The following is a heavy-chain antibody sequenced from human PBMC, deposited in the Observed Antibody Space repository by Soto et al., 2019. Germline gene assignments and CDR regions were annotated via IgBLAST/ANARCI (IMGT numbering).Heavy chain of an antibody. Sequence: GGSLRLACAASGFKFSNYAMSWVRQAPGKGLEWVSLISATGGGTYYADSVKGRFTISRDNSHNTLYLQVHSLTAEDTAVYYCAKDRRAGGNSAFYFDFWGHGAQVTVS. CDR1: GFKFSNYA. J-gene: IGHJ5*01. CDR2: ISATGGGT. V-gene: IGHV3-23*01. CDR3: AKDRRAGGNSAFYFDF. D-gene: IGHD3-16*01.